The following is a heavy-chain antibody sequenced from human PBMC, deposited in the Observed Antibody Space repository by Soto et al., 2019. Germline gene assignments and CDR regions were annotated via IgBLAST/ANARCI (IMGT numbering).Heavy chain of an antibody. Sequence: VQLVESGGDMVQPGRSLKLSCVGSGYSFEDYSMHWVRQAPGKGLEWVSGISWNGNFTGYADSVRGRFTISRDNAKNSIFLHMRGLGLEDRALYSGVGGSWIVGGQGSAVTVTS. CDR1: GYSFEDYS. CDR2: ISWNGNFT. CDR3: VGGSWIV. D-gene: IGHD3-16*01. J-gene: IGHJ6*02. V-gene: IGHV3-9*01.